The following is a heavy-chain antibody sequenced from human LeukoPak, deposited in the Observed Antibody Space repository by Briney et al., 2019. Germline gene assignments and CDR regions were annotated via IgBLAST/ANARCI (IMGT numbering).Heavy chain of an antibody. CDR1: GYTFTSYD. V-gene: IGHV1-8*03. CDR3: ARGEVPPHYFDS. CDR2: MNPNRGNT. J-gene: IGHJ4*02. Sequence: ASVKVSCKASGYTFTSYDINWVRQATGQGLEWMGWMNPNRGNTGYAQKFQGRVTITADESTTTAYMEVSSLRSEDTAVYYCARGEVPPHYFDSWGQGTLVTVSS.